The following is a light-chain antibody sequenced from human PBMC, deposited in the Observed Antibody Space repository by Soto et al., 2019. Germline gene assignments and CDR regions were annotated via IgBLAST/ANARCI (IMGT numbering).Light chain of an antibody. J-gene: IGKJ3*01. CDR3: GHTNNCPPAFT. CDR2: GPS. Sequence: RLMTPSPATLSVSPGERATLSCRAIPSLSRDFSWYQQKPGQAPRPLIYGPSTMASGIPGRFSGSESGTEVAHPISRLQSEDVALCYCGHTNNCPPAFTCGPGPKVDL. V-gene: IGKV3-15*01. CDR1: PSLSRD.